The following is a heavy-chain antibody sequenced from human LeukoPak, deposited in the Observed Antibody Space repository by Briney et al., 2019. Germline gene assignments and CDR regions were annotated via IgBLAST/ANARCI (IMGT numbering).Heavy chain of an antibody. D-gene: IGHD5-18*01. Sequence: PSETLSLTCTASGGSISSYYWSWIRQPPGKGLEWIGYIYYSGSTNYKSSLKSRVTISVDTSKNQFSLRLSSVTAADTAVYYCARTTEGGYSYGYFYYYYMDVWGKGTTVTISS. CDR1: GGSISSYY. CDR3: ARTTEGGYSYGYFYYYYMDV. CDR2: IYYSGST. V-gene: IGHV4-59*01. J-gene: IGHJ6*03.